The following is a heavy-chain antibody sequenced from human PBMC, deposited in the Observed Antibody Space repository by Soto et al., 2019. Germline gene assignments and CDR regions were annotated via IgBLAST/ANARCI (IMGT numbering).Heavy chain of an antibody. CDR2: MSPNSGNT. J-gene: IGHJ4*02. D-gene: IGHD6-6*01. V-gene: IGHV1-8*01. CDR1: GYTFTSYD. Sequence: QVQLVQSGAEVKKPGASVKVSCKASGYTFTSYDINWVRQATGQGLEWMGWMSPNSGNTGYAQKFQGRVPMTRNTSISTAYMELSSLRSEDTAVYYSARGGSEVAARPTDYWGQGTLVTVSS. CDR3: ARGGSEVAARPTDY.